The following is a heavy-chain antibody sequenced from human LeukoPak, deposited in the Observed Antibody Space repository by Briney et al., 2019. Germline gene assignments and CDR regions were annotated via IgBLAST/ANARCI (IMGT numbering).Heavy chain of an antibody. Sequence: SGGSLTLSCAASGFTFSSNWMHWLRQAPGKGLVWVSHINSDGSSTSYADSVKGRFTISRDNAKNTLYLQMNSLRAEDTAVYYCAKASSSCYRCYDFWGQGTLVTVSS. V-gene: IGHV3-74*01. D-gene: IGHD3-22*01. CDR1: GFTFSSNW. CDR3: AKASSSCYRCYDF. J-gene: IGHJ4*02. CDR2: INSDGSST.